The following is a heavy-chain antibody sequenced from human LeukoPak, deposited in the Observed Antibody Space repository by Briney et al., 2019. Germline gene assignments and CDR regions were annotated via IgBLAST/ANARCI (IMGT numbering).Heavy chain of an antibody. CDR2: ISYTGGEI. J-gene: IGHJ3*01. D-gene: IGHD1-14*01. CDR1: GGSLSSYY. Sequence: PSETLSLTCTVSGGSLSSYYWSWIRQPPGKRLEWIGYISYTGGEINYNPSLKSRLTLSVDTSKHQFSLMLTSVTAADTAIYYCARQPGGTAAFDVWAQGTMVTVSS. V-gene: IGHV4-59*08. CDR3: ARQPGGTAAFDV.